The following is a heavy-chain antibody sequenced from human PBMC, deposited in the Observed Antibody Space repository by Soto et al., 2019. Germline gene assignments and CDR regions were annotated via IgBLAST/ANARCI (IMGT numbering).Heavy chain of an antibody. CDR1: GGSISSSSCH. J-gene: IGHJ4*02. CDR3: ASLGYSRTKYYFDY. V-gene: IGHV4-39*01. Sequence: SETLSLTCTVSGGSISSSSCHWGWIRQPPGKGLEWIASIKYSGTTFYNPSLKSRVTLSVDTSKNQFALKLSSVTAADTAVYYCASLGYSRTKYYFDYWGQGTLVTVSS. D-gene: IGHD6-13*01. CDR2: IKYSGTT.